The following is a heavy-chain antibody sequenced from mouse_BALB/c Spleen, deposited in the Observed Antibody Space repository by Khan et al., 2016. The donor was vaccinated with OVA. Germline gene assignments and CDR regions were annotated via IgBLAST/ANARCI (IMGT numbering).Heavy chain of an antibody. D-gene: IGHD2-13*01. CDR3: TRGEPGNFDY. Sequence: QVQLQQPGAELVRPGASVKLSCKASGYTFTNYWINWVKQRPGQGLEWIGNIYPSDSYTNYNQKFKDKATLTVDTFSSTAYIKFRSPTSEDSAVYYCTRGEPGNFDYWGQGTTLTVSS. V-gene: IGHV1-69*02. J-gene: IGHJ2*01. CDR1: GYTFTNYW. CDR2: IYPSDSYT.